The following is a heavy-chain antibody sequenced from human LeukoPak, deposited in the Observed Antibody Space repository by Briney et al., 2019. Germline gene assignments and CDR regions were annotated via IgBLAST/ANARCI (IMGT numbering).Heavy chain of an antibody. Sequence: GASVKVSCKASGYTFSTYGITWVREAPGQGPEWLGWISGSTGSTHYAQAVQGRVTMTTDTSTATAYMELRSLRSDDTAVYYCARVGRDCSDINCYWADWFDPWGQGTLVIASS. V-gene: IGHV1-18*01. D-gene: IGHD2-2*01. J-gene: IGHJ5*02. CDR2: ISGSTGST. CDR1: GYTFSTYG. CDR3: ARVGRDCSDINCYWADWFDP.